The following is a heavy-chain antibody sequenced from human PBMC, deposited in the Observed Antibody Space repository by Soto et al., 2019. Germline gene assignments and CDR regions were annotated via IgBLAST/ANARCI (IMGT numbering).Heavy chain of an antibody. CDR2: IYYSGST. V-gene: IGHV4-59*08. D-gene: IGHD3-3*01. J-gene: IGHJ5*02. CDR3: ARTYYDFWSGYWRWFDP. Sequence: SETLSLTCTVAGGSISSYYWSWIRQPPGKGLEWIGYIYYSGSTNYNPSLKSRVTISVDTSKNQFSLKLSSVTAADTAVYYCARTYYDFWSGYWRWFDPWGQGTLVTVSS. CDR1: GGSISSYY.